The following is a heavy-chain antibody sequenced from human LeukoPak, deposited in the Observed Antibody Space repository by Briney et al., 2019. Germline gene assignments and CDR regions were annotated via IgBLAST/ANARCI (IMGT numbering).Heavy chain of an antibody. CDR2: IYYSGST. CDR3: AREKERDYYYYMDA. Sequence: SETLSLTCTVSGGSISSYYWSWIRQPPGKGLEWIGYIYYSGSTNYNPSLKSRVTISVDTSKNQFSLKLSSVTAADTAVYYCAREKERDYYYYMDAWGKGTTVTVSS. J-gene: IGHJ6*03. V-gene: IGHV4-59*01. CDR1: GGSISSYY.